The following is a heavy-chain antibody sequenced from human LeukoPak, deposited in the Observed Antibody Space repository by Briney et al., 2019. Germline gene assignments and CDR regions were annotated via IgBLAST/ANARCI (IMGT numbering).Heavy chain of an antibody. Sequence: PGGSLSLSCAASGFTFSSYGMHWVRQAPGKGLELVAIIWNDGSNEYYADSVKGRFTISRDNSKNTLYLQMNSLRVEDTAVYYCARDREAAADLGYWGQGTLVTVSS. J-gene: IGHJ4*02. CDR2: IWNDGSNE. V-gene: IGHV3-33*01. CDR3: ARDREAAADLGY. CDR1: GFTFSSYG. D-gene: IGHD6-13*01.